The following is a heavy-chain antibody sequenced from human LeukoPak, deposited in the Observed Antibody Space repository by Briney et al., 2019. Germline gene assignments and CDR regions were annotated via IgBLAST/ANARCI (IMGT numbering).Heavy chain of an antibody. Sequence: GGSLRLSCAASGFTLTSYGIHWARQAPGKGLEWVAFIWFGGTNKYYADSVKGRFTISRDSSKNMLFLQMNSLRPEDTAVYYCAKDNREYGDYTDDYYMDVWGKGTTVTVSS. J-gene: IGHJ6*03. D-gene: IGHD4-17*01. CDR1: GFTLTSYG. V-gene: IGHV3-30*02. CDR3: AKDNREYGDYTDDYYMDV. CDR2: IWFGGTNK.